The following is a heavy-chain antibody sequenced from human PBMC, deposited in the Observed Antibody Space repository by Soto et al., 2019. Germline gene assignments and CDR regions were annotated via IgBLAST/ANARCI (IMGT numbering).Heavy chain of an antibody. CDR2: IYYSGST. Sequence: PSETLSLTCTVSGGSISSYYWSWIRQPPGKGLEWIGYIYYSGSTNYNPSLKSRVTISVDTSKNQFSLKLSSVTAADTAVYYCASTRDGYNAYDYWGPGTLVTVSS. V-gene: IGHV4-59*01. CDR3: ASTRDGYNAYDY. CDR1: GGSISSYY. D-gene: IGHD5-12*01. J-gene: IGHJ4*02.